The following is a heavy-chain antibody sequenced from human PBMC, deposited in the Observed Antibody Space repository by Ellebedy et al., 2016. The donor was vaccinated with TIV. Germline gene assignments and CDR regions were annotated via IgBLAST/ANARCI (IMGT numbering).Heavy chain of an antibody. CDR2: INPNTGAT. J-gene: IGHJ4*02. CDR1: GYTFAGYY. V-gene: IGHV1-2*02. CDR3: AKALSAYDYYVLDF. Sequence: AASVKVSCKTSGYTFAGYYIHWVRQAPGQGLVWMGWINPNTGATKYAQKFQGRVTMTRATSISTTYTELSSLRSDDAAVYYCAKALSAYDYYVLDFWGQGTLLTVSS. D-gene: IGHD3-10*02.